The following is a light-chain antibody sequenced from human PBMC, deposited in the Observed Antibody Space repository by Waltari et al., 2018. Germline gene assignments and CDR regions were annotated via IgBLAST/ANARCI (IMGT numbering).Light chain of an antibody. CDR3: QQYDNLPSLT. V-gene: IGKV2-28*01. CDR2: DAS. J-gene: IGKJ4*01. CDR1: QSLRPSNGYYY. Sequence: EIVLTQSPLSLPVSPGEPASTPCRSSQSLRPSNGYYYLDWYLQKPGQSPQLLIYDASNLETGVPSRFSGSGSGTDFTFTISSLQPEDIATYYCQQYDNLPSLTFGGGTKVEIK.